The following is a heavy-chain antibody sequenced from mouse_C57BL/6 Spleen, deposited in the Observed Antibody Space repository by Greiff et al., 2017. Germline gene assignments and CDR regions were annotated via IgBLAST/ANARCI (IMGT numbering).Heavy chain of an antibody. CDR3: AREGTYYSGSSYVGYFNV. Sequence: QVQLQQPGAELVRPGSSVKLSCKASGYTLTSYWMPWVKQRPIHGLEWIGNIAPSDSEPHYHQKFKDNASLTVDKSSSTTFLQLSSRTSEDSSVYYCAREGTYYSGSSYVGYFNVEGTGTTLTVSS. J-gene: IGHJ1*03. V-gene: IGHV1-52*01. CDR2: IAPSDSEP. D-gene: IGHD1-1*01. CDR1: GYTLTSYW.